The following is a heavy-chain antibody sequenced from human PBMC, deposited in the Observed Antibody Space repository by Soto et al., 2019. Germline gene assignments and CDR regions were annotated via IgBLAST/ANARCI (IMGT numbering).Heavy chain of an antibody. CDR1: GFTFSSYG. D-gene: IGHD6-13*01. CDR2: IWYDGSNK. J-gene: IGHJ6*02. Sequence: QVQLVESGGGVVQPGRSLRLSCAASGFTFSSYGMHWVRQAPGKGLEWVAVIWYDGSNKYYADSVKGRFTISRDNSKNTLYLQMNSLRAEDTAVYYCARGVVAAAGLNGMDVWGQGTTVTVSS. CDR3: ARGVVAAAGLNGMDV. V-gene: IGHV3-33*01.